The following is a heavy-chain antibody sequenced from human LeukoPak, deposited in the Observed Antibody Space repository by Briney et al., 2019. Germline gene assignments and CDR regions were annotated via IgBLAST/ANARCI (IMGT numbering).Heavy chain of an antibody. J-gene: IGHJ4*02. CDR3: AKGYCSSTSCYTALGDY. V-gene: IGHV3-9*01. CDR2: ISWNSGSI. Sequence: GRSLRLSCAASGFTFDDYAMHWVRQAPGKGLEWVSGISWNSGSIGYADSVKGRFTISRDNAKNSLYLQMNSLRAEDTAVYYCAKGYCSSTSCYTALGDYWGQGTLVTVSS. D-gene: IGHD2-2*02. CDR1: GFTFDDYA.